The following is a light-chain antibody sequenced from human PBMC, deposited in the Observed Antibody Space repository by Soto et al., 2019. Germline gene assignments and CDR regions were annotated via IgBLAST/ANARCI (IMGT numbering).Light chain of an antibody. J-gene: IGLJ3*02. CDR3: ETWDSDTWV. CDR2: LESSGGY. V-gene: IGLV4-60*02. Sequence: QLVLTQSSSASASLGSSVKLTCTLSSGHRGYIIAWHQQQTGKAPRFLMKLESSGGYNKGSGIPDRFSGSSSGADRYLTISNLQFEDEADYYCETWDSDTWVFGGGTKLTVL. CDR1: SGHRGYI.